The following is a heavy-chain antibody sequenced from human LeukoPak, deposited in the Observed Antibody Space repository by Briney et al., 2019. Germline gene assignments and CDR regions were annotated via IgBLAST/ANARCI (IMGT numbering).Heavy chain of an antibody. CDR3: ARESSTAMVPGWFDP. Sequence: ASVKVSCKASGGTFSSYAISWVRQAPGQGLEWMGWISAYNGNTNYAQKLQGRVTMTTDTSTSTAYMELRSLRSDDTAVYYCARESSTAMVPGWFDPWGQGTLVTVSS. CDR1: GGTFSSYA. J-gene: IGHJ5*02. V-gene: IGHV1-18*01. D-gene: IGHD5-18*01. CDR2: ISAYNGNT.